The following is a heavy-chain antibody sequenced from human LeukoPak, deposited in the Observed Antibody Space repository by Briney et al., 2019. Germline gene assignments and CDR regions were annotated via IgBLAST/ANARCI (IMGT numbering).Heavy chain of an antibody. CDR3: AKGYYGSGSYGMDV. CDR2: ISWNSGSI. V-gene: IGHV3-9*01. D-gene: IGHD3-10*01. J-gene: IGHJ6*02. Sequence: GGSLRLSCAASGFTFDDYATHWVRQAPGKGLEWVSGISWNSGSIGYADSVKGRFTISRDNAKNSLYLQMNSLRAEDTALYYCAKGYYGSGSYGMDVWGQGTTVTVSS. CDR1: GFTFDDYA.